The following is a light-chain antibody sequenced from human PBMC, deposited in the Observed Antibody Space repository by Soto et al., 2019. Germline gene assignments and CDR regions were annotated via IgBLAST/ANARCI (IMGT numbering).Light chain of an antibody. Sequence: DIQMTQSPSTLSASVGDRVTITCRASQSISSYLNWYQQKPGKAPKLLIYAASSLQSGVPSRFSGSGSGTDFTLTISSLQPEDFATYYCQRYDIAPWTFGQGTKVEIK. V-gene: IGKV1-39*01. CDR1: QSISSY. J-gene: IGKJ1*01. CDR3: QRYDIAPWT. CDR2: AAS.